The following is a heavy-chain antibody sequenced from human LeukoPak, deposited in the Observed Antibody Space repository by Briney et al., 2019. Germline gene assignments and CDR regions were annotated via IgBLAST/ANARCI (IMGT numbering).Heavy chain of an antibody. J-gene: IGHJ4*02. Sequence: PGGSLRLSCAASGFTFSSYSMNWVRQAPGKGLEWVSSISSSSSYIYYADSVKGRFTISRDNSKNTLYLQMNSLRAEDTAVYYCAKVANYGSGSYYFDYRGQGTLVTVSS. CDR2: ISSSSSYI. CDR1: GFTFSSYS. D-gene: IGHD3-10*01. V-gene: IGHV3-21*01. CDR3: AKVANYGSGSYYFDY.